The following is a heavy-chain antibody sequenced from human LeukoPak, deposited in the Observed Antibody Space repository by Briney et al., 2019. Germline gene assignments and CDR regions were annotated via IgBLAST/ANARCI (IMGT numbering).Heavy chain of an antibody. D-gene: IGHD2-21*02. V-gene: IGHV3-7*01. J-gene: IGHJ4*02. CDR3: VRDGVTAGFEY. CDR1: GFTSSYYW. Sequence: GGSLRLSCAASGFTSSYYWMSWVRQSPGKGLEWVANVKHDGSESFYADSVKGRFTVSRDNVKNSLYLDLNNLKLEDTALYYCVRDGVTAGFEYWGQGTLVSVSS. CDR2: VKHDGSES.